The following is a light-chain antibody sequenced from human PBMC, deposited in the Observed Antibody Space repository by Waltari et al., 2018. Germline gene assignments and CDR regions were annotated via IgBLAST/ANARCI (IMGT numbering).Light chain of an antibody. Sequence: DIVMTQSPDSLPVSLGGRATINCKSSQSVLSSSDNKNYLSWYQQKPGQPPKLLIYWASTRESGVPDRFSGSGSGTDFTLTISTLQAEDVAVYYCHQYYSSLQTFGQGTKVEIK. CDR3: HQYYSSLQT. CDR2: WAS. CDR1: QSVLSSSDNKNY. J-gene: IGKJ1*01. V-gene: IGKV4-1*01.